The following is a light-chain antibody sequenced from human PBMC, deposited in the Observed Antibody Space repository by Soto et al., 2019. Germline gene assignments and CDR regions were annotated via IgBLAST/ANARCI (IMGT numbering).Light chain of an antibody. V-gene: IGLV1-40*01. J-gene: IGLJ2*01. CDR2: GNL. Sequence: QSVLTQPPSVSGAPGQRVTISCTGSSSNIGADFDVHWYRQLPGTAPKLLIYGNLNRPSGVPERFSGSTSGTSASLTITGLQAEEEADYYCQSYDTSLNVYVVFGGGTQLTVL. CDR3: QSYDTSLNVYVV. CDR1: SSNIGADFD.